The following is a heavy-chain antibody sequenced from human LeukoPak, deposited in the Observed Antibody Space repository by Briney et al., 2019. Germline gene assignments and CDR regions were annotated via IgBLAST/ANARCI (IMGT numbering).Heavy chain of an antibody. Sequence: GASVKVSCKASGYTFTSYAMHWVRQAPGQRLEWMGWINAGNGNTKYSQKFQGRVTITRDTSASTAYMELSSLRSEDTAVCYCAGAAPQAYCGGDCYPRYGMDVWGQGTTVTVSS. V-gene: IGHV1-3*01. J-gene: IGHJ6*02. D-gene: IGHD2-21*02. CDR1: GYTFTSYA. CDR2: INAGNGNT. CDR3: AGAAPQAYCGGDCYPRYGMDV.